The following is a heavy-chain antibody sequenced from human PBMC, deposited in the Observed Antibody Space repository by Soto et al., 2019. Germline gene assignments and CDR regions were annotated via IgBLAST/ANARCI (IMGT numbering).Heavy chain of an antibody. Sequence: PGGSLRLSCAASGFTFSSYAMSWVRQAPGKGLEWVSAISGSGGSTYYADSVKGRFTISRDNSKNTLYLQMNSLRAEDTAVYYCAKTRSTVCWGEDYYYYGMDVWGQGTTVTVSS. J-gene: IGHJ6*02. V-gene: IGHV3-23*01. CDR1: GFTFSSYA. CDR3: AKTRSTVCWGEDYYYYGMDV. CDR2: ISGSGGST. D-gene: IGHD3-16*01.